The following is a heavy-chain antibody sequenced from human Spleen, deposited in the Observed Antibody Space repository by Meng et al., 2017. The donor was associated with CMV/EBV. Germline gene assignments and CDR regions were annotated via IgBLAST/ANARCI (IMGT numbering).Heavy chain of an antibody. CDR3: ARDVAGGSSNWFDP. Sequence: SVKVSCKASGGTFSSYAISWVRQAPGQGLEWMGGIIPIFRTPYYAQKFQGRVTITTDESLRTVYMELSSLRFEDTAVYYCARDVAGGSSNWFDPWGQGTLVTVSS. V-gene: IGHV1-69*05. J-gene: IGHJ5*02. D-gene: IGHD6-6*01. CDR1: GGTFSSYA. CDR2: IIPIFRTP.